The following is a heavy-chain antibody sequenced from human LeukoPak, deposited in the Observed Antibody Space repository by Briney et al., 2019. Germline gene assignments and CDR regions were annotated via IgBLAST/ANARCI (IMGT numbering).Heavy chain of an antibody. Sequence: GESLKISCKGSGYGSGYSFTSHWIAWVRQMPGKGLEWMGIIYPRDSNTIYSPSFQGQVTISVDTSINTAYLQWISLKASDTAIYYCATKGERRPFDYWGQGTLVTVSS. J-gene: IGHJ4*02. D-gene: IGHD1-1*01. CDR3: ATKGERRPFDY. CDR1: GYSFTSHW. CDR2: IYPRDSNT. V-gene: IGHV5-51*01.